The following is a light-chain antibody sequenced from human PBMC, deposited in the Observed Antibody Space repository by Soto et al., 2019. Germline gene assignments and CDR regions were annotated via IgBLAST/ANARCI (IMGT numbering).Light chain of an antibody. J-gene: IGLJ3*02. CDR3: CSYVGREV. CDR2: EVS. V-gene: IGLV2-23*02. CDR1: SSDVGSYNL. Sequence: QSALTQPASVSGSPGQSITISCTGSSSDVGSYNLVSWYQQHPGKAPKLMIFEVSKRPSGVSNRFSGSKSGNTASLTISGLQAEDEADYYCCSYVGREVFGGGTQLTVL.